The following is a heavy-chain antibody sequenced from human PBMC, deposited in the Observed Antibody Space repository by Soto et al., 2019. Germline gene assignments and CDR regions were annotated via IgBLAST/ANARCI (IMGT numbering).Heavy chain of an antibody. Sequence: QVHLVQSGAEVKKPGASVKVSCKASGYTFTSYGITWVRQAPGQGLEWMGWISAHNGNTDYEQKLQGRVIVTRDTSTSTAYMELRSLISDDTAVYYCARGRYGDYWGQGDLVTVSS. CDR2: ISAHNGNT. CDR1: GYTFTSYG. V-gene: IGHV1-18*01. CDR3: ARGRYGDY. D-gene: IGHD1-1*01. J-gene: IGHJ4*02.